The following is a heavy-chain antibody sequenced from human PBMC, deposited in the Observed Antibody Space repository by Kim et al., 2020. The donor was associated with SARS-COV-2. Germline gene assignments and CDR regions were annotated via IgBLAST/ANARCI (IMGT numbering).Heavy chain of an antibody. Sequence: GGSLRLSCAASGFTFSSYGMHWVRQAPGKGLEWVAVIWYDGSNKYYADSVKGRFTISRDNSKNTLYLQMNSLRAEDTAVYYCARDQENCSGGSCYRRAIPYYYYGMDVWGQGTTVTVSS. CDR2: IWYDGSNK. CDR3: ARDQENCSGGSCYRRAIPYYYYGMDV. CDR1: GFTFSSYG. D-gene: IGHD2-15*01. V-gene: IGHV3-33*01. J-gene: IGHJ6*02.